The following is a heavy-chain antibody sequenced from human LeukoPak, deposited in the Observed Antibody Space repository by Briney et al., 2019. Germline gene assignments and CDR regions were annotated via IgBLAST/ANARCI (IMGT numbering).Heavy chain of an antibody. Sequence: GGSLRLSCAASGFTFSSYGMHWVRQAPGKGLEWVAVIWYDGSNKYYADSVKGRFTISRDNSKNTLYLQMNSLRAEDTAVDYCASSSAREYYMDVWGKGTTVTVSS. V-gene: IGHV3-33*01. CDR3: ASSSAREYYMDV. CDR1: GFTFSSYG. D-gene: IGHD6-6*01. CDR2: IWYDGSNK. J-gene: IGHJ6*03.